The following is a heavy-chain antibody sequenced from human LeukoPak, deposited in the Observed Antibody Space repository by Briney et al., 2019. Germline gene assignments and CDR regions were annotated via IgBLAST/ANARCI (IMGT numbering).Heavy chain of an antibody. CDR3: ARVYTLLYYYYMDV. CDR1: GGSIGSSSYY. CDR2: IYYSQST. Sequence: SETLSLTCTVSGGSIGSSSYYWGWIRQPPGKGLEWIGSIYYSQSTYYNPSLQSQVTISVDTSKNPLSLKLSSVTAADTAVYYCARVYTLLYYYYMDVWGKGTTVTVSS. D-gene: IGHD2-2*02. J-gene: IGHJ6*03. V-gene: IGHV4-39*07.